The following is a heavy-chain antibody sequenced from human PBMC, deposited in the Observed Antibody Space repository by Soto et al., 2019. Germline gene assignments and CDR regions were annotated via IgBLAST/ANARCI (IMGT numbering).Heavy chain of an antibody. J-gene: IGHJ5*02. Sequence: ASLKVSCKASGYTFTSYGISWVRQAPGQGLEWMGWISAYNGNTNYAQKLQGRVTMTTDTSTSTAYMELRSLRSDDTAVYYCARDLEDRRIAARPDWFDPWGQGTLVTVSS. CDR2: ISAYNGNT. V-gene: IGHV1-18*01. CDR3: ARDLEDRRIAARPDWFDP. D-gene: IGHD6-6*01. CDR1: GYTFTSYG.